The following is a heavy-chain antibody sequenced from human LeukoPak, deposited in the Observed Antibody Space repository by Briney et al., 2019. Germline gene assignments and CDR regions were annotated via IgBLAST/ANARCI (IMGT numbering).Heavy chain of an antibody. D-gene: IGHD6-19*01. V-gene: IGHV3-33*06. J-gene: IGHJ4*02. CDR2: IWSDGSDK. Sequence: GGSLRLSCAASGFTFVAYAMHWVRQPPGKGLEWVAVIWSDGSDKYYADSVKGRFTISIDNSKNTLYLQMNSLRADDTAIYYCAKPLSFIAGWECDSWGQGTLVTVSS. CDR1: GFTFVAYA. CDR3: AKPLSFIAGWECDS.